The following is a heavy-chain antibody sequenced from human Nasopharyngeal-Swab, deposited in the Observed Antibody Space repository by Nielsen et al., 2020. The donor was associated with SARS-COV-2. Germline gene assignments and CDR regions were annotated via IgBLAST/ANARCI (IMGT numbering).Heavy chain of an antibody. J-gene: IGHJ6*02. CDR1: GFTFSSYT. D-gene: IGHD4-17*01. V-gene: IGHV3-21*01. Sequence: GGSLRLSCAASGFTFSSYTMNWVRQAPGKGLEWVSSISGSSTYIYYADSVKGRFTISRDNAKNSLYLQMISLRAEDTAVYYCARAQQTYGDYGDLYYYYGMDVWGQGTTVTVSS. CDR2: ISGSSTYI. CDR3: ARAQQTYGDYGDLYYYYGMDV.